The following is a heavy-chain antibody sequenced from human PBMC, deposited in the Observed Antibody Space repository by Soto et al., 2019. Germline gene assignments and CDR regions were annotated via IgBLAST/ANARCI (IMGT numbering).Heavy chain of an antibody. Sequence: PGGSLRLSCAASGFTFSSYGMHWVRQAPGKGLEWVAVISYDGSNKYYADSVKGRFTISRDNSKNTLYLQMNSLRAEDTAVYYCAKDSRYFDWLLRYWGQGTLVTVSS. CDR3: AKDSRYFDWLLRY. D-gene: IGHD3-9*01. J-gene: IGHJ4*02. V-gene: IGHV3-30*18. CDR1: GFTFSSYG. CDR2: ISYDGSNK.